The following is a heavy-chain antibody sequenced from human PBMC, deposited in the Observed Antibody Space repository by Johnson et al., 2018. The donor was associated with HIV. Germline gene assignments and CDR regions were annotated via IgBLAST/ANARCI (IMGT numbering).Heavy chain of an antibody. V-gene: IGHV3-48*04. CDR3: ARVLLWFGESAGDAFDI. Sequence: EVQVVESGGGVVQPGGSLRLSCAASGFTFSSYWMSWVRQAPGKGLEWVSSITSSGSTKYYADSVKGRFTISRDNVKNSLFLQINSLRADDTAVYYCARVLLWFGESAGDAFDIWGQGTMVTVSS. CDR2: ITSSGSTK. J-gene: IGHJ3*02. CDR1: GFTFSSYW. D-gene: IGHD3-10*01.